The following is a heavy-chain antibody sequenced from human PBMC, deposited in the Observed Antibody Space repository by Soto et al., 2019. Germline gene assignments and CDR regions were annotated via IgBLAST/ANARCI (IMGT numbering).Heavy chain of an antibody. CDR2: ISYDGSNK. J-gene: IGHJ6*02. CDR1: GFTFSSYA. D-gene: IGHD6-13*01. Sequence: QVQLVESGGGVVQPGRSLRLSCAASGFTFSSYAMHWVRQAPGKGLEWVAVISYDGSNKYYADSVKGRFTISRDNSKNTLYLQMNSLRAEDTAVYYCARGPTSAIAAAALYGMDVWGLGTTVTVSS. V-gene: IGHV3-30-3*01. CDR3: ARGPTSAIAAAALYGMDV.